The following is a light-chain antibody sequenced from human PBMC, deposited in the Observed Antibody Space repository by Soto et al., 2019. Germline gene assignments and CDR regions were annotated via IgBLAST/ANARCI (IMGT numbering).Light chain of an antibody. CDR1: QSVTAS. CDR3: QHYNSYSEA. V-gene: IGKV1-5*01. J-gene: IGKJ1*01. Sequence: DIQMTQSPSTLSASVGESVTITCRASQSVTASLAWYQQKPGEAPKLLIYDVSNLETGVPSRFSGSGSGTEFTLTISSLQPDDFATYYCQHYNSYSEAFGQGTKVDIK. CDR2: DVS.